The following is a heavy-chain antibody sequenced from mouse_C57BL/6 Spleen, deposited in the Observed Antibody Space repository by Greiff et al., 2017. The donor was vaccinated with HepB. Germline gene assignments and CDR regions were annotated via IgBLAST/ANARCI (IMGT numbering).Heavy chain of an antibody. D-gene: IGHD2-4*01. V-gene: IGHV1-18*01. CDR3: ARRGDYDGPFDY. J-gene: IGHJ2*01. Sequence: EVKLQESGPELVKPGASVKIPCKASGYTFTDYNMDWVKQSHGKSLEWIGDINPNNGGTIYNQKFKGKATLTVDKSSSTAYMELRSLTSEDTAVYYCARRGDYDGPFDYWGQGTTLTVSS. CDR1: GYTFTDYN. CDR2: INPNNGGT.